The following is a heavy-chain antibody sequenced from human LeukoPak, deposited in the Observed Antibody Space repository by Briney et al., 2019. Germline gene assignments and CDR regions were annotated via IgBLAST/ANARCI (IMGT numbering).Heavy chain of an antibody. CDR1: GYSISSGYY. Sequence: SETLSLTCTVSGYSISSGYYWGWIRQPPGKGLEWIGEINHSGSTNYNPSLKSRVTISVDTSKNQFSLRLSSVTAADTAVYYCARQLQRWLRGWYLDYWGQGTLVTVSS. V-gene: IGHV4-38-2*02. CDR3: ARQLQRWLRGWYLDY. J-gene: IGHJ4*02. D-gene: IGHD5-24*01. CDR2: INHSGST.